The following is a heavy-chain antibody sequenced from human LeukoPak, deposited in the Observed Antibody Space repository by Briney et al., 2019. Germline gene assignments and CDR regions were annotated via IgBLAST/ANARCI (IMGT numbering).Heavy chain of an antibody. Sequence: ASVTVSCKPSGYTFTSYAMKWVRQAPGQGLAWMGWINTNTGNPTYAQGFTGRFVFSLDTSVSTAYLQISSLKAEDTAVYYCARVGRSGWYSPDPFDYWGQGTLVTVSS. J-gene: IGHJ4*02. CDR1: GYTFTSYA. D-gene: IGHD6-13*01. V-gene: IGHV7-4-1*02. CDR3: ARVGRSGWYSPDPFDY. CDR2: INTNTGNP.